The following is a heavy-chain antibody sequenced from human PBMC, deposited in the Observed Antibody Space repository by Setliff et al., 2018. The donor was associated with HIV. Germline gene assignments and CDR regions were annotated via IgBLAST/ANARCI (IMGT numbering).Heavy chain of an antibody. Sequence: GASVKVSCKASGYNFITFGINWVRQAPGQGLEWMGWISPYNGNTDYAQNFQGRVTMTTDTSTSTVYMELRSLISDDTAVYYCARGVLITFGYQNWFDPWGQGTLVTVSS. CDR3: ARGVLITFGYQNWFDP. CDR2: ISPYNGNT. J-gene: IGHJ5*02. CDR1: GYNFITFG. V-gene: IGHV1-18*01. D-gene: IGHD3-16*01.